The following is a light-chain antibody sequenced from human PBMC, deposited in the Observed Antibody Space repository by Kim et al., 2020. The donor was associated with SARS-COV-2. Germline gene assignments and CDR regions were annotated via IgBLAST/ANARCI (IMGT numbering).Light chain of an antibody. V-gene: IGLV2-14*03. Sequence: STTTSCTGTSSDVGGYNYVSWYQQHPGKAPNLMFYDVSNRPAGVSNLFACSKAGNAASPTISGLQEEDAADYYCSSDTSSSTWVFGGGTQLTVL. CDR2: DVS. CDR1: SSDVGGYNY. J-gene: IGLJ3*02. CDR3: SSDTSSSTWV.